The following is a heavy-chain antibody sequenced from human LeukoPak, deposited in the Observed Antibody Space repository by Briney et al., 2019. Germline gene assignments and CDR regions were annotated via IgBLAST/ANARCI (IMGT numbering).Heavy chain of an antibody. CDR1: GGSISSNNW. Sequence: SETLSLTCAVSGGSISSNNWWSWVRQPPGKGLEWIGEIFHSGSTNYNPPLKSRVTISVDKSKNQFSLKLNSVTAADTAVYYCARAEPRGSVWYPYWGQGTLVTVSS. CDR2: IFHSGST. CDR3: ARAEPRGSVWYPY. J-gene: IGHJ4*02. V-gene: IGHV4-4*02. D-gene: IGHD6-13*01.